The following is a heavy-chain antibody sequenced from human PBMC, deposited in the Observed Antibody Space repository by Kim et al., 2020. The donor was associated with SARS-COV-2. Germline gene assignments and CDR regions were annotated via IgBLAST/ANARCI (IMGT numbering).Heavy chain of an antibody. CDR1: GYTFTSYG. CDR2: ISAYNGNT. V-gene: IGHV1-18*01. CDR3: ARTIYMVGWFDP. J-gene: IGHJ5*02. Sequence: ASVKVSCKASGYTFTSYGISWVRQAPGQGLEWMGWISAYNGNTNYAQKLQGRVTMTTDTSTSTAYMELRSLRFDDTAVYYCARTIYMVGWFDPWGQGTLVTVSS. D-gene: IGHD3-3*01.